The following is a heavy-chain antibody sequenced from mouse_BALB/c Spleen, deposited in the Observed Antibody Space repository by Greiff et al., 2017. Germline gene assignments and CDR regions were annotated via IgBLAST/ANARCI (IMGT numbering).Heavy chain of an antibody. J-gene: IGHJ2*01. V-gene: IGHV1-14*01. CDR3: ARGKYGNYVDY. D-gene: IGHD2-10*02. CDR2: INPYNDGT. CDR1: GYTFTSYV. Sequence: VHVKQSGPELVKPGASVKMSCKASGYTFTSYVMHWVKQKPGQGLEWIGYINPYNDGTKYNEKFKGKATLTSDKSSSTAYMELSSLTSEDSAVYYCARGKYGNYVDYWGQGTTLTVSS.